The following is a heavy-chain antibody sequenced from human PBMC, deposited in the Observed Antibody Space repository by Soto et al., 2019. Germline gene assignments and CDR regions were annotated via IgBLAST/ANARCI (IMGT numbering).Heavy chain of an antibody. CDR2: IIPIFGTA. J-gene: IGHJ6*02. D-gene: IGHD4-17*01. Sequence: SVKVSCQASGGAFSSYAISWVRQAPGQGLEWMGGIIPIFGTANYAQKFQGRVTITADESTSTAYMELSSLRSEDTAVYYCARERDYGDYYYGMDVWGQGTTVTV. CDR3: ARERDYGDYYYGMDV. CDR1: GGAFSSYA. V-gene: IGHV1-69*13.